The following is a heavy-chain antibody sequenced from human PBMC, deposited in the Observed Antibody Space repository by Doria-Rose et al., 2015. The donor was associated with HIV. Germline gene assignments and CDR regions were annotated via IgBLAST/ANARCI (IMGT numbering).Heavy chain of an antibody. D-gene: IGHD6-13*01. CDR1: GVSLSSPGMG. CDR2: TFSDDER. V-gene: IGHV2-26*01. CDR3: ARIKSSRWYHKYYFDF. J-gene: IGHJ4*02. Sequence: QVQLVESGPVLVKPTETLTLTCTVSGVSLSSPGMGMGWIRQPPGKDLEWLANTFSDDERSYKTSLKSRLTISRGTSESQVVLTMTDRDPVDTATYYCARIKSSRWYHKYYFDFWGQGTLVIVSA.